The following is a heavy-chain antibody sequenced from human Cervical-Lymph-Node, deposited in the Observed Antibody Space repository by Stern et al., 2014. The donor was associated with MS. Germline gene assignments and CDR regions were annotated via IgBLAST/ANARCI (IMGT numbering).Heavy chain of an antibody. V-gene: IGHV3-30*04. CDR1: GFVFRRYA. D-gene: IGHD1-26*01. CDR3: AKEGSGSYLD. CDR2: ISYDGRDK. J-gene: IGHJ4*02. Sequence: VQLVESGGGVVQPGRSLRLSCAASGFVFRRYALHWVRQAPGKGLEWVALISYDGRDKDYTDSWKGRFTVSRDNSNNTLDLEMNSLRLEDTAGYYCAKEGSGSYLDWGQGSLVTVSS.